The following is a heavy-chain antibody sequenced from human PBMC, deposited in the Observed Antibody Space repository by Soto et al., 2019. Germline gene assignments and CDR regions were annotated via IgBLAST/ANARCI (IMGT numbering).Heavy chain of an antibody. CDR2: ISYDGSNK. V-gene: IGHV3-30*18. J-gene: IGHJ4*02. CDR1: GFTFSSYG. CDR3: AKDGKSAAAALDY. D-gene: IGHD6-13*01. Sequence: LRLSCAASGFTFSSYGMHWVRQAPGKGLEWVAVISYDGSNKYYADSVKGRFTISRDNSKNTLYLQMDSLRAEDTAVYYCAKDGKSAAAALDYWGQGTLVTVSS.